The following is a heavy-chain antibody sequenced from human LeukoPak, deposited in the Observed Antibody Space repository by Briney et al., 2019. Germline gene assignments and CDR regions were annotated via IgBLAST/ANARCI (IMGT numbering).Heavy chain of an antibody. CDR2: IYYSGST. CDR1: GGSISSSSYY. V-gene: IGHV4-39*01. CDR3: ARLARYCSSTTCYHFDY. Sequence: PSETLSLTCTVSGGSISSSSYYWGWIRQPPGKGLEWIGSIYYSGSTYYNPSLKSRVTISVDTSKNQFSLKLSSVTAADTAVYYRARLARYCSSTTCYHFDYWGQGTLVTVSS. D-gene: IGHD2-2*01. J-gene: IGHJ4*02.